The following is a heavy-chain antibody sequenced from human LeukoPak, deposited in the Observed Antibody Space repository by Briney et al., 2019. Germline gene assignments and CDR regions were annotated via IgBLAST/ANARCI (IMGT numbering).Heavy chain of an antibody. D-gene: IGHD3-22*01. J-gene: IGHJ4*02. CDR2: ISSSSSTI. CDR3: ARDLYYYDSSGYHSFDY. Sequence: GGSLRLSCAASGFTFSSYSMNWVRQAPGKGLEWVSYISSSSSTIYYADSVKGRFTISRDNAKNSLYLQMNSLRAEDTAVYYCARDLYYYDSSGYHSFDYWGQGTLVTVSS. V-gene: IGHV3-48*01. CDR1: GFTFSSYS.